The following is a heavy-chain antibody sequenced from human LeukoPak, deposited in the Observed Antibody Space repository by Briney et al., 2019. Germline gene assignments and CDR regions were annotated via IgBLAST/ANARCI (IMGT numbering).Heavy chain of an antibody. V-gene: IGHV3-30*18. CDR2: ISYDGSNK. CDR3: AKEHDYGDFFDY. Sequence: PGGSLRLSCAASGFTFSSYGMHWVRQAPGKGLEGVAVISYDGSNKYYADSVKGRFTISRDNSKNTLYLQMNSLRAEDTAVYYCAKEHDYGDFFDYWGQGTLVTVSS. J-gene: IGHJ4*02. CDR1: GFTFSSYG. D-gene: IGHD4-17*01.